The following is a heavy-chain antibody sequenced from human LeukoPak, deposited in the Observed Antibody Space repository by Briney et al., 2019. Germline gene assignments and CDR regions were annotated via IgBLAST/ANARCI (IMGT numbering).Heavy chain of an antibody. CDR2: IYYTGSV. J-gene: IGHJ6*03. D-gene: IGHD3-16*01. Sequence: SETLSLTCTVSGGSISSSSYYWDWIRQPPGRGLEWIGSIYYTGSVYCNPSLKSRVTISVDTSNNQFSLKLSSVTAADTAVYYCARQKEGLDYYYCYYMAVWGKGTTVTVFS. CDR3: ARQKEGLDYYYCYYMAV. V-gene: IGHV4-39*01. CDR1: GGSISSSSYY.